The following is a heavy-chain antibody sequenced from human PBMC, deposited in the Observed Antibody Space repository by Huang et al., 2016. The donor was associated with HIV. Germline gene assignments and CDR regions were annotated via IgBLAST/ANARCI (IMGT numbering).Heavy chain of an antibody. V-gene: IGHV3-7*01. J-gene: IGHJ3*01. D-gene: IGHD6-13*01. Sequence: EVQLVESGGGLVQPGGSLRLSCAASGFTFTSYWMSWVRQATGKGLEWVSNINQDGSEKYYVDSVKGRITISRDNAKNSLDLQMNSLRVEDTAVYYCATNGYSSSWGDPFDFWGLGTMVTVSS. CDR1: GFTFTSYW. CDR3: ATNGYSSSWGDPFDF. CDR2: INQDGSEK.